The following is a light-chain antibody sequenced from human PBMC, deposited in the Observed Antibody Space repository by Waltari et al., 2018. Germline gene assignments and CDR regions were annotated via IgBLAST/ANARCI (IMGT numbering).Light chain of an antibody. CDR2: DAT. V-gene: IGKV3-15*01. J-gene: IGKJ1*01. Sequence: EIVMTQSPATLSVSPGESATLSCRASPSIGSNLAWYQQQPGQAPRLLIYDATTRDTDIAARFSGSGSGTEFTLTISSLQSEDFAVYFCQQYRDWPRTFGHGTKVETK. CDR1: PSIGSN. CDR3: QQYRDWPRT.